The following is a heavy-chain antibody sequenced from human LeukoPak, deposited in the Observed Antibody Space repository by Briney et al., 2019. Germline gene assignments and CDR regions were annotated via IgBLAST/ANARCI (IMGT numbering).Heavy chain of an antibody. Sequence: SETLSLTCTVSGGSISSGDFYWTWIRQHPGKSLGWIGYIYYSGSTDYNPSLKNRVIISIVTSDNQFSLKVSSVTAADTAVYYCARAQYSSSYVDYWGQGTLVTVSS. CDR2: IYYSGST. D-gene: IGHD6-6*01. CDR3: ARAQYSSSYVDY. CDR1: GGSISSGDFY. J-gene: IGHJ4*02. V-gene: IGHV4-31*03.